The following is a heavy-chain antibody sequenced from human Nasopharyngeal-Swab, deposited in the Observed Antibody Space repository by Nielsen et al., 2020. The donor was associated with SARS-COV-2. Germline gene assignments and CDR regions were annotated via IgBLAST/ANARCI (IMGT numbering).Heavy chain of an antibody. Sequence: SETLSLTCAVFGGSLSDYYWTWIRQPPGKGLEWIGETNHSGSSNYNPSPKSRVTISVDTSKNQFSLNLNSVTAADTAVYYCARGAAAADYWGQGTLVTVSS. V-gene: IGHV4-34*01. CDR2: TNHSGSS. CDR3: ARGAAAADY. J-gene: IGHJ4*02. CDR1: GGSLSDYY. D-gene: IGHD6-13*01.